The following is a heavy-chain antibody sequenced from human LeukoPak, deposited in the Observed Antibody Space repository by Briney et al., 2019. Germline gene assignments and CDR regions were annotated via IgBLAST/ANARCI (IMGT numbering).Heavy chain of an antibody. D-gene: IGHD3-3*01. CDR3: ARDRAWNYFDY. J-gene: IGHJ4*02. Sequence: PGGSLRLSCAASEFTFSSYSMNWVRQAPGKGLEWVAIISNDGSRKYYAHSVEGRFTISRDNSKNTLYLQMDSLRAEDTAVYYCARDRAWNYFDYWGQGTLVTVSS. CDR2: ISNDGSRK. V-gene: IGHV3-30*03. CDR1: EFTFSSYS.